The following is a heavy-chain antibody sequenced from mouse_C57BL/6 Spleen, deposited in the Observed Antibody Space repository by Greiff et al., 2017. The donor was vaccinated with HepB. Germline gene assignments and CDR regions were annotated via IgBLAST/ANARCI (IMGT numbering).Heavy chain of an antibody. Sequence: EVQVVESGPGLVKPSQSLSLTCSVTGYSITSGYYWNWIRQFPGNKLEWMGYISYDGSNNYNPSLKNRISITRDTSKNQFFLKLNSVTTEDTATYYCARASNWDEGFAYWGQGTLVTVSA. D-gene: IGHD4-1*01. CDR3: ARASNWDEGFAY. J-gene: IGHJ3*01. CDR2: ISYDGSN. CDR1: GYSITSGYY. V-gene: IGHV3-6*01.